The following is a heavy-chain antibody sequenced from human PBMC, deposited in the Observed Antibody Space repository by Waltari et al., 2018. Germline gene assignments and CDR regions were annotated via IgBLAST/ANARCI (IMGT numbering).Heavy chain of an antibody. V-gene: IGHV1-46*01. J-gene: IGHJ6*02. CDR2: LNPGGVST. CDR1: GYTFTSYY. D-gene: IGHD6-13*01. CDR3: ARDSGIAAAGNRNYYGMDV. Sequence: QVQLVQSGAEVKKPGASVKVSCKPSGYTFTSYYMHWLRQAPGQGREWMGILNPGGVSTSYAQKFQGRVTMTRDTSTSTVYRELSSLRSEDTAVYYCARDSGIAAAGNRNYYGMDVWGQGTTVTVSS.